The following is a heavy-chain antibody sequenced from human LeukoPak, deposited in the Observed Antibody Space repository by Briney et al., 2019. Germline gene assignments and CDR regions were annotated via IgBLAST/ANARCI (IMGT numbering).Heavy chain of an antibody. CDR2: ISGSGAST. V-gene: IGHV3-23*01. D-gene: IGHD5-18*01. CDR1: GFTFSSYA. CDR3: AKDRSYSYGYSYFDY. Sequence: GGSLRLSCAASGFTFSSYAMSWVRQAPGKGLEWVLAISGSGASTYYADSVKGRFTISRDNSKNTLYLQMNSLRAEDTAVYYCAKDRSYSYGYSYFDYWGQGTLVTVSS. J-gene: IGHJ4*02.